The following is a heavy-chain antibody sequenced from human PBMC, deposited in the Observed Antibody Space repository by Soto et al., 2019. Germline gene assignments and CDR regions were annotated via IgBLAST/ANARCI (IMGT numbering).Heavy chain of an antibody. Sequence: AAVKVSCKASGYTFTSYGISWVRQAPGQGXEWMGWISAYNGNTNYAQKLQGRVTMTTDTSTSTAYMELRSLRSDDTAVYYCAREDGYSSGWYNYYYGMDVWGQGATVTVSS. CDR1: GYTFTSYG. CDR3: AREDGYSSGWYNYYYGMDV. CDR2: ISAYNGNT. D-gene: IGHD6-19*01. J-gene: IGHJ6*02. V-gene: IGHV1-18*04.